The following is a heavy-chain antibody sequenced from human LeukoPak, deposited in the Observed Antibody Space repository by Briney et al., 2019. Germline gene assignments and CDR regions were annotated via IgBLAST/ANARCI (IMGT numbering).Heavy chain of an antibody. V-gene: IGHV3-43*02. Sequence: PGGSLRLSCAASGFTFDDYGMSWVRQAPGKGLEWVSGINWNGGSTYYADSVKGRFTISRDNSKNSLYLQMNSLRTEDTALYYCAKEGSGWYIGYFDYWGQGTLVTVSS. CDR1: GFTFDDYG. CDR2: INWNGGST. CDR3: AKEGSGWYIGYFDY. J-gene: IGHJ4*02. D-gene: IGHD6-19*01.